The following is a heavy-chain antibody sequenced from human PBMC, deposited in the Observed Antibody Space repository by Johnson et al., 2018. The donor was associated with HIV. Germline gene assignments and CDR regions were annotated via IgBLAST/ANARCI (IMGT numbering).Heavy chain of an antibody. CDR1: GFTFDDYG. V-gene: IGHV3-30*03. CDR2: ISYDGNNK. D-gene: IGHD4-17*01. J-gene: IGHJ3*02. CDR3: ARVSSSVTTARYGAFDI. Sequence: QVQLVESGGGVVRPGGSLRLSCAVSGFTFDDYGMSWVRQAPGKGLEWVAVISYDGNNKYYADSVKGRFTISRDNSKHTLYLQINSLRAEDTAVYYCARVSSSVTTARYGAFDIWGQGTMVIVSS.